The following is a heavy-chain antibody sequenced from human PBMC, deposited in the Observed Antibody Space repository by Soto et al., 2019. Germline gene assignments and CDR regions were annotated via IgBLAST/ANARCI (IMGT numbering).Heavy chain of an antibody. Sequence: GGSLRLSCAASGFTFSSYWMYWVRQAPGKGLEWVAVISYDGSNKYYADSVKGRFTISRDNSKNTLYLQMNSLRAEDTAVYYCARDGLRFLEWLNLDYWGQGTLVTVSS. J-gene: IGHJ4*02. D-gene: IGHD3-3*01. V-gene: IGHV3-30-3*01. CDR2: ISYDGSNK. CDR1: GFTFSSYW. CDR3: ARDGLRFLEWLNLDY.